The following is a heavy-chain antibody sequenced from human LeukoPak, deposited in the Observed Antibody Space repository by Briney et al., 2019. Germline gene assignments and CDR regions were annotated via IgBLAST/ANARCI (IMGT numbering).Heavy chain of an antibody. V-gene: IGHV1-2*02. D-gene: IGHD3-9*01. CDR2: INPNSGDT. CDR1: GYTFTGYY. Sequence: VASVKVSCKASGYTFTGYYMRWVRQAPGQGLEWMGWINPNSGDTNYAQKFQGRVTMTRDTSISTAYMELSRLRSDDTAVYYCARRRVGLRYFDWPNDAFDIWGQGTMVTVSS. J-gene: IGHJ3*02. CDR3: ARRRVGLRYFDWPNDAFDI.